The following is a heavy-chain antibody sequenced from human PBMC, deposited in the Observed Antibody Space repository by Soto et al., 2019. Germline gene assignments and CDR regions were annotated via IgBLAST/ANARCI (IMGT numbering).Heavy chain of an antibody. J-gene: IGHJ6*02. CDR1: EYTFTSYA. Sequence: ASVKVSCKASEYTFTSYAMHWVRQAPGQRLEWMGWINAGNGNTKYSQKFQGRVTITRDTSASTAYMELSSLRSEDTAVYYCARTRQIAARPPAYGMDVWGQGTTVTVSS. CDR2: INAGNGNT. CDR3: ARTRQIAARPPAYGMDV. D-gene: IGHD6-6*01. V-gene: IGHV1-3*01.